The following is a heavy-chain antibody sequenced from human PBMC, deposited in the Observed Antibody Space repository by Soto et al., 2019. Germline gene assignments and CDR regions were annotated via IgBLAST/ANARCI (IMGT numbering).Heavy chain of an antibody. J-gene: IGHJ4*02. V-gene: IGHV1-18*01. CDR2: INHYNGNT. Sequence: QVQLVQSGAEVKKPGASVKVSCKASGYTFTSYGISWVRQDPGQGLEWMGWINHYNGNTNYAQKLQGRVTMTPDTSTNTAYMELRSRRSDVTAVYYCARDWFGIDYWGQGTLVTVSS. D-gene: IGHD3-16*01. CDR3: ARDWFGIDY. CDR1: GYTFTSYG.